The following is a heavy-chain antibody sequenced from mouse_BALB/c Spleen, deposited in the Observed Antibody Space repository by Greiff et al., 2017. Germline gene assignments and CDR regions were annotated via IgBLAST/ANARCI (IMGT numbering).Heavy chain of an antibody. CDR2: IRSKSNNYAT. CDR3: VREGYYGPFAY. V-gene: IGHV10-3*03. CDR1: GFTFNTYA. D-gene: IGHD1-2*01. Sequence: EVNLVESGGGLVQPKGSLKLSCAASGFTFNTYAMHWVCQAPGKGLEWVARIRSKSNNYATYYADSVKDRFTISRDDSQSMLYLQMNNLKTEDTAMYYCVREGYYGPFAYWGQGTLVTVSA. J-gene: IGHJ3*01.